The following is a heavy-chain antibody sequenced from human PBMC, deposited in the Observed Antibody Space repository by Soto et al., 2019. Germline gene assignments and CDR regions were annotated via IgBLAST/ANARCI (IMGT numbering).Heavy chain of an antibody. V-gene: IGHV1-46*01. Sequence: QVQLVQSGAEVKKPGASVKVSCKTSGYTFTNYSMYWVRQAPGQGLEWMGIINPGGDTTAYAQKFQGRVSMTRDTSTSTVYMELNSLRSEDTALYYCARGMAVTTTSVGPYYYMDVWGKGTTVTVSS. D-gene: IGHD6-19*01. CDR3: ARGMAVTTTSVGPYYYMDV. CDR1: GYTFTNYS. CDR2: INPGGDTT. J-gene: IGHJ6*03.